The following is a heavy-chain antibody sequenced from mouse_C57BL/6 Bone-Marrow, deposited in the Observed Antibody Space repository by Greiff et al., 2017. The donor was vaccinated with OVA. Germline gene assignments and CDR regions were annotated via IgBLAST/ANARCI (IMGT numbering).Heavy chain of an antibody. CDR3: ARRKDAMDY. J-gene: IGHJ4*01. CDR1: GYTFTSYG. V-gene: IGHV1-81*01. Sequence: VQLQQSGAELARPGASVKLSCTASGYTFTSYGISWVKQRTGQGLEWIGEIYPRSGNTYYTEKFKGKATLTADKSSSTAYMELRSLTSEDSAVYFCARRKDAMDYWGQGTSVTVSS. CDR2: IYPRSGNT.